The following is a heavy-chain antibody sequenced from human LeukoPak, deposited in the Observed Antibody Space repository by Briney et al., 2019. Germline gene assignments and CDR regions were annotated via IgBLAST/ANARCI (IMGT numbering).Heavy chain of an antibody. CDR2: IRYDGSNK. CDR1: GFTFSSYG. J-gene: IGHJ4*02. CDR3: AKAYLYDILTGPTGY. Sequence: PGGSLRLSCAASGFTFSSYGMHWVRQAPGKGLEWVAFIRYDGSNKYYADSVKGRFTISRDNSKNTLYLQMNSLRAEDTAVYYCAKAYLYDILTGPTGYWGQGTLVTVSS. V-gene: IGHV3-30*02. D-gene: IGHD3-9*01.